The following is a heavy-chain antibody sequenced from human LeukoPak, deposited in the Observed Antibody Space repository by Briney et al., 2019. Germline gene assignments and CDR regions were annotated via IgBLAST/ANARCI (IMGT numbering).Heavy chain of an antibody. CDR2: MNPNSGST. D-gene: IGHD3-10*01. CDR3: ARDGSRSYQSDYYYYLDV. V-gene: IGHV1-8*03. J-gene: IGHJ4*02. CDR1: GYTFTNYH. Sequence: GASVKVSCKASGYTFTNYHINWVRQATGQGLEWMGWMNPNSGSTAYSQKFQGRVTITWDTSISTAYMELSSLRSDDTAVYFRARDGSRSYQSDYYYYLDVWGQGTLVTVSS.